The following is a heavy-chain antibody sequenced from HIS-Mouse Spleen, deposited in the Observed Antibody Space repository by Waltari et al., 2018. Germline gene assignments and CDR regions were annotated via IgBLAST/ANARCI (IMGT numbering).Heavy chain of an antibody. CDR2: ISGSGGST. D-gene: IGHD3-22*01. CDR1: RLPIRSHA. Sequence: EVQLLESGGGLVQPGGSLRLSCSPSRLPIRSHAMSWVRQAPGKGLEWVSAISGSGGSTYYADSVKGRFTISRDNSKTTLYLQMNSLRAEDTAVYYCAKVRGHHYYDSSGYHYYFDYWGQGTLVTVSS. J-gene: IGHJ4*02. CDR3: AKVRGHHYYDSSGYHYYFDY. V-gene: IGHV3-23*01.